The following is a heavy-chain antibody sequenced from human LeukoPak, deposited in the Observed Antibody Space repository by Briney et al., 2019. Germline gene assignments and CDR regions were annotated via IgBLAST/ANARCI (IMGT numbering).Heavy chain of an antibody. Sequence: GGSLRLSCAASGFTFSDSFMNWIRQAPGKGLEWLSYISHSGSNLDYAESVRGRFTISRDNANHSLYLQINSQRAEDTAVYYCARGDSSGVPDYWGQGTLVTVSS. CDR3: ARGDSSGVPDY. CDR2: ISHSGSNL. V-gene: IGHV3-11*01. D-gene: IGHD3-22*01. J-gene: IGHJ4*02. CDR1: GFTFSDSF.